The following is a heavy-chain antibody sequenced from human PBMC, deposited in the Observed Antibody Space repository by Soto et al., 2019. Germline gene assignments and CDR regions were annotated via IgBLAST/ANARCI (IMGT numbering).Heavy chain of an antibody. J-gene: IGHJ4*02. CDR3: AREIQIGGRYFDY. Sequence: GGSLRLSCAASGFIFSSYWMHWVRRAPGRGLVWVSRINSDGISTNYGDSVKGRFTISRDNAKNTLYLQMNSLRAEDTAVYYCAREIQIGGRYFDYWGQGTLVTVSS. CDR2: INSDGIST. V-gene: IGHV3-74*01. CDR1: GFIFSSYW.